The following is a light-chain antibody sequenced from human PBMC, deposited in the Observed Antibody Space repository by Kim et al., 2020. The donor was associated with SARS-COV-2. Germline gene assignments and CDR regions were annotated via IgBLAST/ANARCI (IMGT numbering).Light chain of an antibody. CDR2: EVD. V-gene: IGLV2-8*01. Sequence: GQSVTIACTGTSSDIGNYNYVSWYQKHPGKAPKLVIYEVDKRPSGVPDRFSASKSGNTAFLTVYGLQTEDEADYHCSSYAGTNNVLFGGGTQLTVL. CDR1: SSDIGNYNY. CDR3: SSYAGTNNVL. J-gene: IGLJ3*02.